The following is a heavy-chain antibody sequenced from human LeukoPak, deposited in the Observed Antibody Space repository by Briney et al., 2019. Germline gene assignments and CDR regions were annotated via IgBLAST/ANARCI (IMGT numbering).Heavy chain of an antibody. CDR2: MNPNSGNT. V-gene: IGHV1-8*01. Sequence: ASVKVSSKASGYTFTSYDINWVRQATGQGLEWMGWMNPNSGNTGYAQKFQGRVTMTRNTSISTAYMELSSLRSEDTAVYYCASPRSPYYYDSSGYYLHYWGQGTLVTVSS. J-gene: IGHJ4*02. CDR3: ASPRSPYYYDSSGYYLHY. D-gene: IGHD3-22*01. CDR1: GYTFTSYD.